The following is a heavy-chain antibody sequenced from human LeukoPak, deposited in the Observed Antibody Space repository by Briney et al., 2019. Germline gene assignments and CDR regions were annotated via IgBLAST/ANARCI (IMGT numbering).Heavy chain of an antibody. D-gene: IGHD2-2*02. CDR3: ARELGLGGYCSSTSCYRGAFDI. Sequence: GGSLRLSCAASGFTFSTYYMNWVRQAPGKGLEWVSYITSSSDIRHYADSVKGRFTISRDNAKNSLYLQMNSLRAEDTAVCYCARELGLGGYCSSTSCYRGAFDIWGQGTMVTVSS. V-gene: IGHV3-48*04. CDR1: GFTFSTYY. CDR2: ITSSSDIR. J-gene: IGHJ3*02.